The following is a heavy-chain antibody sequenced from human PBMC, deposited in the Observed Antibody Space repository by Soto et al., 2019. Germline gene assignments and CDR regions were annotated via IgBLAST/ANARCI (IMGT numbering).Heavy chain of an antibody. J-gene: IGHJ3*02. V-gene: IGHV1-18*01. CDR1: GYTFISYG. Sequence: GASVKVSCKASGYTFISYGLSWVRQAPGQGLEWVGWINTNKGNTNSAQKFQGRVTITADESTSTAYMELSSLRSEDTAVYYCARTRDPFDYGDIYDAFDIWRQGTMVTVSS. CDR3: ARTRDPFDYGDIYDAFDI. CDR2: INTNKGNT. D-gene: IGHD4-17*01.